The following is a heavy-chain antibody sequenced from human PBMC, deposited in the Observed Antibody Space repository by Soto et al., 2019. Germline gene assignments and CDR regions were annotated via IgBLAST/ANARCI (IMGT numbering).Heavy chain of an antibody. Sequence: SVKVSCKASGGTFSSYAISWVRQAPGQGLEWMGGIIPIFGTANYAQKFQGRVTITADESTSTAYMELSSLRSEDTAVYYCARSGYCSGGSCSWGQGTLVTAPQ. J-gene: IGHJ4*02. CDR1: GGTFSSYA. CDR2: IIPIFGTA. CDR3: ARSGYCSGGSCS. D-gene: IGHD2-15*01. V-gene: IGHV1-69*13.